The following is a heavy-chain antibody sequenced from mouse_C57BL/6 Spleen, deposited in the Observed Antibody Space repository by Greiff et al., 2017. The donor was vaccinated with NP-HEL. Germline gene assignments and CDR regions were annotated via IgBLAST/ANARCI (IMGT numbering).Heavy chain of an antibody. CDR3: ARLYYYAMDY. CDR2: IHPNSGST. D-gene: IGHD2-1*01. CDR1: GYTFTSYW. J-gene: IGHJ4*01. Sequence: QVQLKQPGAELVKPGASVKLSCKASGYTFTSYWMHWVKQRPGQGLEWIGMIHPNSGSTNYNEKFKSKATLTVDKSSSTAYMRLSSLTSEDSAVYYCARLYYYAMDYWGQGTSVTVSS. V-gene: IGHV1-64*01.